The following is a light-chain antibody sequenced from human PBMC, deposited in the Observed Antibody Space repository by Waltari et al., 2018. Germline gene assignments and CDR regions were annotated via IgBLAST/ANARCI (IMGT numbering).Light chain of an antibody. V-gene: IGLV1-47*01. CDR3: AAWDDTLSGVV. Sequence: QSVLTQPPSGSGTPGQRVTISCSGSSSNIGSTYVYWYQQLPGTAPRLLIYRNNQRPSGVPDRFSGSKSGTSASLAISGLRSDDEADYYCAAWDDTLSGVVFGGGTKLTVL. J-gene: IGLJ2*01. CDR1: SSNIGSTY. CDR2: RNN.